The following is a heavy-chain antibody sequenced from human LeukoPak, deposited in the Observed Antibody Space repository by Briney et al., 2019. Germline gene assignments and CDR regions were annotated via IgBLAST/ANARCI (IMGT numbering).Heavy chain of an antibody. D-gene: IGHD3-10*01. CDR1: GFTFSSYA. J-gene: IGHJ3*02. CDR2: ISCSGGST. CDR3: ATGIYGSGSYLRNAFDI. Sequence: GGSLRLSCAASGFTFSSYAMSWVRQAPGKGLGWVSAISCSGGSTYYADSVKGRFTISRDNSKNTLYLQMNSLRAEDTAVYYCATGIYGSGSYLRNAFDIWGQGTMVTVSS. V-gene: IGHV3-23*01.